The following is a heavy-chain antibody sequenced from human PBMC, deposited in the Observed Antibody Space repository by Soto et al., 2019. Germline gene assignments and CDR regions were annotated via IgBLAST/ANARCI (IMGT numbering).Heavy chain of an antibody. J-gene: IGHJ4*02. CDR3: ARRLGVATNFDY. CDR1: GGSISSSSYY. D-gene: IGHD5-12*01. CDR2: IYYSGST. V-gene: IGHV4-39*01. Sequence: SETLSLTCTVSGGSISSSSYYWGWIRQPPGKGLEWIGSIYYSGSTYYNPSLKSRVTISVDTSKNQFSLKLSSVTAADTAVYYCARRLGVATNFDYWGQGTLVTVSS.